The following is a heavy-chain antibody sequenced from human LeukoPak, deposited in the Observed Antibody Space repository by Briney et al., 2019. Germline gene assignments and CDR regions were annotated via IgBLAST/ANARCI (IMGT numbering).Heavy chain of an antibody. J-gene: IGHJ6*03. D-gene: IGHD1-1*01. CDR2: IHYNGNT. V-gene: IGHV4-59*01. CDR3: ARVSWFPGTSYYYMDV. CDR1: GGSISSYY. Sequence: PSETLSLTCTVSGGSISSYYWSWIRQPPGKGLVWIGYIHYNGNTNYNPSLKSRVTISVDTSKNQFSLKLSSVTAADTAVYYCARVSWFPGTSYYYMDVWGEGTTVTVSS.